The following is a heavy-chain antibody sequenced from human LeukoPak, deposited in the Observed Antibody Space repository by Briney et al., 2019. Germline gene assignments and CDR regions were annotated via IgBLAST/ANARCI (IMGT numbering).Heavy chain of an antibody. CDR3: ARRSIYWYFDF. V-gene: IGHV4-39*01. CDR2: IYSSGST. Sequence: SETLSLTCGVSGGSISDRSYYWTWIRQSPGEGLGWIGSIYSSGSTYYNPSLQSRVTISKDTSENQFSLKLTSVTAADMGVYFCARRSIYWYFDFWGRGTLVTVSS. CDR1: GGSISDRSYY. D-gene: IGHD3-10*01. J-gene: IGHJ2*01.